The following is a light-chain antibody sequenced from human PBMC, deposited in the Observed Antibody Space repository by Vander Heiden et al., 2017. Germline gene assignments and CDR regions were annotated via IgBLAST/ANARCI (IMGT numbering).Light chain of an antibody. J-gene: IGLJ2*01. CDR1: SSDVGGCNY. Sequence: QSALTQPPSASGSPGQSVTISCTGTSSDVGGCNYVPWNQQHPGKAPKLIVYAVSERPSGVPDRFSGSKSGNTASLTVSGLQAEDEADYYCSSYAGRNNVVFGGGTKLTVL. CDR3: SSYAGRNNVV. V-gene: IGLV2-8*01. CDR2: AVS.